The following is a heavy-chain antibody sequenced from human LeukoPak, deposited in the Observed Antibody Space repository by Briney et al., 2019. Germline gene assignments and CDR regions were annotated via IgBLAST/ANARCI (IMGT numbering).Heavy chain of an antibody. D-gene: IGHD2-15*01. J-gene: IGHJ4*02. CDR1: GGSFSGYY. V-gene: IGHV4-34*01. Sequence: SETLSLTCAVYGGSFSGYYWSWIRQPPGKGLEWIGEINHSGSTYYNPSLKSRVTISVDTSKNQFSLKLSSVTAADTAVYYCARVGLRDCSGGSCYFDYWGQGTLVTVSS. CDR3: ARVGLRDCSGGSCYFDY. CDR2: INHSGST.